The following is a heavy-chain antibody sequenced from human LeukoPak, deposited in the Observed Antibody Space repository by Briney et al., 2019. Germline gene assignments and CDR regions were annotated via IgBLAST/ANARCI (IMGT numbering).Heavy chain of an antibody. V-gene: IGHV1-2*02. CDR3: AKDTGTFSFGDY. J-gene: IGHJ4*02. CDR1: GYGFTDYY. Sequence: GASVKVSCKASGYGFTDYYSHWVRQAPGQGLEWMGWINTNSGDTRYAQKFQGRITMTRDTSLTTAYMELSRLTSDDTAVYYCAKDTGTFSFGDYWGQGTLVTVSS. D-gene: IGHD5-18*01. CDR2: INTNSGDT.